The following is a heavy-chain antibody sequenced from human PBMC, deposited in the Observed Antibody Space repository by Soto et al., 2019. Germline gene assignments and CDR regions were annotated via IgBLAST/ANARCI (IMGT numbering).Heavy chain of an antibody. J-gene: IGHJ2*01. CDR2: ISGSGHAT. D-gene: IGHD3-22*01. Sequence: EVKLLDSGGGLVPPGASARLSFLTSGFIFDNYAMSCVRQSPGRRLEWVAAISGSGHATYYTQSVQGRFIISRDKSKKTLILQMNNQRDEHKAVYYCAKGRYFDSSGGCENNWCLGTQITVSS. CDR1: GFIFDNYA. V-gene: IGHV3-23*01. CDR3: AKGRYFDSSGGCENN.